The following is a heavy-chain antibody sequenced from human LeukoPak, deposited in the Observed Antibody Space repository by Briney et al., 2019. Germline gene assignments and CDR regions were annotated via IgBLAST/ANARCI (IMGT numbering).Heavy chain of an antibody. CDR1: GYTFTGYY. V-gene: IGHV1-2*02. D-gene: IGHD2-15*01. Sequence: GASVKVSCKAAGYTFTGYYMFWVRHAPGQGLEWMGWINPNSGGTNYAQKFQGRVTMTRDTSISTAYMELSRLRSDDTAVYYCARGYCSGGSCYSVENWFDPWGQGTLVTVSS. CDR3: ARGYCSGGSCYSVENWFDP. CDR2: INPNSGGT. J-gene: IGHJ5*02.